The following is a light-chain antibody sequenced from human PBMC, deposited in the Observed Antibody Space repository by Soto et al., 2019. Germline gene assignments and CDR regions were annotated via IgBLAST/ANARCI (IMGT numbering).Light chain of an antibody. Sequence: QSVLTQPPSVSSAPGQKFTISCSGSTSNVGTKHVSWYQQFPGTVPKVLIYDNDKRRSGIPDRFSGSRSGTTATLAITGLQSGDEADYYCASWDTSLTVAIFGGGTKLTVL. V-gene: IGLV1-51*01. CDR1: TSNVGTKH. CDR2: DND. CDR3: ASWDTSLTVAI. J-gene: IGLJ2*01.